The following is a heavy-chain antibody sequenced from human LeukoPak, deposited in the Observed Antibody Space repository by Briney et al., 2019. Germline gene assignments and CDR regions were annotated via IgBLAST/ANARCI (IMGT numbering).Heavy chain of an antibody. V-gene: IGHV3-21*01. CDR3: ASANYVGGLDY. Sequence: GGSLRLSCAASGFTFSSYSMNWVRQAPGKRLEWASSISSSSSYIYYADSVKGRFTISRDNAKNSLYLQMNSLRAEDTAVYYCASANYVGGLDYWGQGTLVTVSS. CDR2: ISSSSSYI. J-gene: IGHJ4*02. D-gene: IGHD4/OR15-4a*01. CDR1: GFTFSSYS.